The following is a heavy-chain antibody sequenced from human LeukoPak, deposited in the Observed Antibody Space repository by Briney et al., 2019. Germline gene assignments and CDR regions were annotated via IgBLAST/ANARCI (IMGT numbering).Heavy chain of an antibody. D-gene: IGHD2-21*02. CDR2: INPNSGGT. CDR3: ARVYCGGDCPTGGYYYYYMDV. Sequence: GASAKVSCKASGYTFIVYYIHWVRQAPGQGLEWMGWINPNSGGTKYAQKFQGRVTMNRDKSITTAYMELSRLRSDDTAMYYCARVYCGGDCPTGGYYYYYMDVWGNGTTVTVSS. V-gene: IGHV1-2*02. CDR1: GYTFIVYY. J-gene: IGHJ6*03.